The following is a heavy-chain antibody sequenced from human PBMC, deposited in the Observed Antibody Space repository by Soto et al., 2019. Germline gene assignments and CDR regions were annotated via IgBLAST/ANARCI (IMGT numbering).Heavy chain of an antibody. D-gene: IGHD2-21*01. CDR1: DSTFRSYS. V-gene: IGHV3-21*01. Sequence: EVQLVESGGGLVKPGVSLRLSCVASDSTFRSYSMNWVRQAPGRGLEWVSIISSGSSVIFYADSMKGRFTISRDNAKNSLYLQIDSLRPEDTAVYCCARCGGGYTKDGTIAICGKWTMVTVS. CDR3: ARCGGGYTKDGTIAI. CDR2: ISSGSSVI. J-gene: IGHJ3*02.